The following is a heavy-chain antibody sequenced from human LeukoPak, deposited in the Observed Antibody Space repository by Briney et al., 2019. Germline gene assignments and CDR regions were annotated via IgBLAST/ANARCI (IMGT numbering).Heavy chain of an antibody. CDR1: GFTVSSNY. D-gene: IGHD3-3*01. CDR3: ARGYDFWSSYYFDY. V-gene: IGHV3-66*01. Sequence: GSLRLSCAASGFTVSSNYMSWVRQAPGKGLEWVSVIYSGGSTYYADSVKGRFTISRDNSKNTLCLQMNSLRAEDTAVYYCARGYDFWSSYYFDYWGQGTLVTVSS. J-gene: IGHJ4*02. CDR2: IYSGGST.